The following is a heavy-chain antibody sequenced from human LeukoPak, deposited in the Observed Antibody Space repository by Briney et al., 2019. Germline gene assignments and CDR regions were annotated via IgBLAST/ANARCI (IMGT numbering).Heavy chain of an antibody. CDR2: ISSSSSYI. V-gene: IGHV3-21*01. CDR1: GFTFSSYS. CDR3: ARKGGSGYSVDY. Sequence: GGPLRLSCAASGFTFSSYSMKWVRQAPGKGLEWVSSISSSSSYIYYADSVKGRFTISRDNAKNSLYLQMNSLRAEETAVYYCARKGGSGYSVDYWGQGTLVTVSS. D-gene: IGHD3-22*01. J-gene: IGHJ4*02.